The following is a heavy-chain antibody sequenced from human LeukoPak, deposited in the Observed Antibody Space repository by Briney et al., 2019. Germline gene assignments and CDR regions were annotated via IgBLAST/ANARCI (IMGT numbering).Heavy chain of an antibody. V-gene: IGHV3-21*01. Sequence: GGSLRLSCAASGFTFSSYSMNWVRQAPGKGLEWVSSISSSSSYIHYADSVKGRFTISRDNAKNSLYLQMNSLRAEDTAVYYCARVPSSYYYYYMDVWGKGTTVTVSS. CDR2: ISSSSSYI. D-gene: IGHD6-19*01. CDR3: ARVPSSYYYYYMDV. J-gene: IGHJ6*03. CDR1: GFTFSSYS.